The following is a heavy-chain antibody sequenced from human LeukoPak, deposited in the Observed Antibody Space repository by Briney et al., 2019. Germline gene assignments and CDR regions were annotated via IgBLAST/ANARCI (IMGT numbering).Heavy chain of an antibody. Sequence: GGSLRLSCAASGFTFSSYGMHWVRQAPGKGLEWVAFIRYDGSNKYYADSVKGRFTISRDNSKNTLYLQMNSLRAEDTAVYYCARGEPVVAAILNYFDYWGQGTLVTVSS. D-gene: IGHD2-15*01. CDR1: GFTFSSYG. CDR2: IRYDGSNK. CDR3: ARGEPVVAAILNYFDY. V-gene: IGHV3-30*02. J-gene: IGHJ4*02.